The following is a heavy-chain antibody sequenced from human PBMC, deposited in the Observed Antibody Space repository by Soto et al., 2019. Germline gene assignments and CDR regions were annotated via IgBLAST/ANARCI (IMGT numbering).Heavy chain of an antibody. CDR3: ARLVLDIVVVPAAMEEDYFDY. Sequence: SGPTLVNPTQTLTLTCTFSGFSLSTSGMCVSWIRQPPGKGLEWIGSIYYSGSTYYNPSLKSRVTISVDTSKNQFSLKLSSVTAADTAVYYCARLVLDIVVVPAAMEEDYFDYWGQGTLVTVSS. CDR1: GFSLSTSGMC. D-gene: IGHD2-2*03. V-gene: IGHV4-39*01. J-gene: IGHJ4*02. CDR2: IYYSGST.